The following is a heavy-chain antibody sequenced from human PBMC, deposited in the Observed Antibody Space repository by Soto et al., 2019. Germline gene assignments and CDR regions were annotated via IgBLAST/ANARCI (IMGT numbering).Heavy chain of an antibody. J-gene: IGHJ4*01. Sequence: PSKTLSLTCVAFGGSISSGGYTWSWIRQPQGKGLEWIGYIYHSGSTYYTPSLKSRVTISVDRSKSQFSLKLSSVTAADTAVYYCTGASFRGLNSGSYLAYWGHGTLVTASS. CDR2: IYHSGST. CDR1: GGSISSGGYT. V-gene: IGHV4-30-2*01. D-gene: IGHD1-26*01. CDR3: TGASFRGLNSGSYLAY.